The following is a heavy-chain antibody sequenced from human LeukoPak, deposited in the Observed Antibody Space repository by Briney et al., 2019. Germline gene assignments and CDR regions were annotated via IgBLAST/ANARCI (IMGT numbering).Heavy chain of an antibody. CDR1: GGTFSSYA. Sequence: PGASVMVSCKASGGTFSSYAISWVRQAPGQGLEWMGGIIPIFGSANYAQKFQGRVTITTDESTSTAYMELSSLRSEDTAVYYCAREFHDILTGYGWFDPWGQGTLVTVSS. J-gene: IGHJ5*02. V-gene: IGHV1-69*05. CDR3: AREFHDILTGYGWFDP. D-gene: IGHD3-9*01. CDR2: IIPIFGSA.